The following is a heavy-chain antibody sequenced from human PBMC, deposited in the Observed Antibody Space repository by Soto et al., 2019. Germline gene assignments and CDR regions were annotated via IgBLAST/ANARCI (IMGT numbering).Heavy chain of an antibody. D-gene: IGHD6-13*01. CDR2: VWHDGKYK. J-gene: IGHJ4*02. Sequence: GGSLRLSCATSGFIFNNYGMHWVRQAPGKGLEWVAVVWHDGKYKYYADSVRGRFTISRDKSNNTVFLQMDSLRAEDTAVYYCARDKAAAAKGVHFDYWGQGSLVTVSS. CDR1: GFIFNNYG. V-gene: IGHV3-33*01. CDR3: ARDKAAAAKGVHFDY.